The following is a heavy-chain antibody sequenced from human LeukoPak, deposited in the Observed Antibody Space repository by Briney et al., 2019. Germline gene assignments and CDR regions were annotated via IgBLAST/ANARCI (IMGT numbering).Heavy chain of an antibody. CDR1: GYTFTGYY. D-gene: IGHD2-15*01. Sequence: ASVKVSCKASGYTFTGYYMHWVRQAPGQGLEWMGWINPNSGGTNYAQKFQGRVTMTRDTSISTGYMELSRLRSDDTAVYYCARDAGYCSGCSCYPSLSGAFDIWGQGTMVTVSS. V-gene: IGHV1-2*02. CDR3: ARDAGYCSGCSCYPSLSGAFDI. CDR2: INPNSGGT. J-gene: IGHJ3*02.